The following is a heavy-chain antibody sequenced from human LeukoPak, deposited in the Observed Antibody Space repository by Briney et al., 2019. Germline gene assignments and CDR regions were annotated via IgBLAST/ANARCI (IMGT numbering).Heavy chain of an antibody. CDR3: ARVRSSGYYRGQHDAFDI. J-gene: IGHJ3*02. CDR1: GYTFTGYY. V-gene: IGHV1-2*02. CDR2: INPNSGGT. Sequence: GASVKVSCKASGYTFTGYYMHWVRQAPGQGLEWMGWINPNSGGTNYAQKFQGRVTMTRDTSISTAYMELSRLRSDDTAVYYCARVRSSGYYRGQHDAFDIWGQGTMVTVSS. D-gene: IGHD3-22*01.